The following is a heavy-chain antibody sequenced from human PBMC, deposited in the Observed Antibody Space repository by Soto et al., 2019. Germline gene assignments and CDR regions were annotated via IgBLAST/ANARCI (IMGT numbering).Heavy chain of an antibody. CDR2: ISYDGSNK. D-gene: IGHD4-17*01. CDR3: ARAYYGDYLGGY. Sequence: QVLLVESGGGVVQPGRSLRLSCAASGFTFSSYGMHWVRQALGKGLEWVAVISYDGSNKYYADSVKGRFTISRDNSKNTLYLQMNSLRAEDTAVYYCARAYYGDYLGGYWGQGTLVTVSS. CDR1: GFTFSSYG. V-gene: IGHV3-30*03. J-gene: IGHJ4*02.